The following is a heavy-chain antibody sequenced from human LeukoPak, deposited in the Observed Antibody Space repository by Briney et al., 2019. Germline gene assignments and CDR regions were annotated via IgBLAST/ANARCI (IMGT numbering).Heavy chain of an antibody. CDR1: GHTFTGYY. CDR2: INPNSGGT. D-gene: IGHD5-12*01. CDR3: ARSYSGWLVNFDY. V-gene: IGHV1-2*02. J-gene: IGHJ4*02. Sequence: ASVKVSCKASGHTFTGYYMHWVRQAPGQGLEWMGWINPNSGGTNYAQKFQGRVTMTRDTSISTAYMELSRLRSDDTAVYYCARSYSGWLVNFDYWGQGTLVTVSA.